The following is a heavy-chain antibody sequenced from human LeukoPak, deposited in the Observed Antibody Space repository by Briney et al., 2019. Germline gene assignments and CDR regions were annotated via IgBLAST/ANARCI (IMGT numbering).Heavy chain of an antibody. Sequence: GGSLRLSCAASEFTFSNYDMHWVRQAPGKGLDWVAFIRYDGNNKYYADSVKGRFTISRDNSKNTLYLQMNSLRAEDTAVYYCAKDQAVAGHPLDHWGQGTLVTVYS. CDR2: IRYDGNNK. V-gene: IGHV3-30*02. J-gene: IGHJ4*02. D-gene: IGHD6-19*01. CDR3: AKDQAVAGHPLDH. CDR1: EFTFSNYD.